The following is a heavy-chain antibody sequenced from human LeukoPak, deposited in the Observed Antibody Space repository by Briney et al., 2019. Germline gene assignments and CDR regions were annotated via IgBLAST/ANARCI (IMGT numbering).Heavy chain of an antibody. V-gene: IGHV1-18*01. D-gene: IGHD2-15*01. J-gene: IGHJ1*01. CDR3: ARGYCSGGSCYSVGNFQH. CDR1: GYTFTSYG. CDR2: ISAYNGNT. Sequence: ASVKVSCKASGYTFTSYGISWVRQAPGQGLEWMGWISAYNGNTNYAQKLQGRVTMTTDTSTSTAYMELRSLRSDDTAVCYCARGYCSGGSCYSVGNFQHWGQGTLVTVSS.